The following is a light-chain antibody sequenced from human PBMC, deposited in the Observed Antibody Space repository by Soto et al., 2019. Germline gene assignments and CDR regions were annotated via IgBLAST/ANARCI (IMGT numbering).Light chain of an antibody. CDR2: DAS. V-gene: IGKV3-11*01. Sequence: EIVLTQSPATLSLSPGERATRSCRASQSVSSYLAWYQQKPGQAPRLLIYDASNRATGIPARFSGSGSGTDFTLTISSLEPEDFAVYYCQQRSNWRRVTFGQGTRLEIK. CDR3: QQRSNWRRVT. J-gene: IGKJ5*01. CDR1: QSVSSY.